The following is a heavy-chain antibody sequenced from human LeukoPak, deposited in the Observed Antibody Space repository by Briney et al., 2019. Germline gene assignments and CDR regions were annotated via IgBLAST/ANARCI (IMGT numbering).Heavy chain of an antibody. J-gene: IGHJ4*02. CDR3: ARAGYDSSGPYILGVDY. V-gene: IGHV3-33*01. CDR2: IWYDGSNK. Sequence: GGSLRLSCAASGFTFSSYGMHWVRQAPGEGLEWVAVIWYDGSNKYYADSVKGRFTISRDNSKNTLYLQMNSLRAEDTAVYYCARAGYDSSGPYILGVDYWGQGTLVTVSS. D-gene: IGHD3-22*01. CDR1: GFTFSSYG.